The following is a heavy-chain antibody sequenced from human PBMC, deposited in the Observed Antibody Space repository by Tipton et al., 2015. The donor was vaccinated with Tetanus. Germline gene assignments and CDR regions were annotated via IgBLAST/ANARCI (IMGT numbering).Heavy chain of an antibody. J-gene: IGHJ4*02. CDR2: VYNSGGT. CDR1: GASIRSNY. CDR3: ARIYDFWSGYYSDH. Sequence: LRLSCNVSGASIRSNYWTWIRQPPGKGLEWIGSVYNSGGTYYNPSLKSRVTISVDTSKNQFSLKLSSVTAADTAVYYCARIYDFWSGYYSDHWGQGTLVTVSS. D-gene: IGHD3-3*01. V-gene: IGHV4-59*05.